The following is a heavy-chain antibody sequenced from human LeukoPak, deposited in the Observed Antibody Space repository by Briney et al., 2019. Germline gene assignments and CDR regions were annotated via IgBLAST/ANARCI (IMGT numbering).Heavy chain of an antibody. V-gene: IGHV1-2*02. J-gene: IGHJ3*02. Sequence: ASVKVSCKASGYTFTGYYMHWVRQAPGQGLEWMGWINPNSGGTNYAQRFQGRVTITTDTSITTAYMELSSLRSEDTAVYYCARYYITGTNHAFDIWGQGTMVTVSS. CDR3: ARYYITGTNHAFDI. CDR2: INPNSGGT. CDR1: GYTFTGYY. D-gene: IGHD1-7*01.